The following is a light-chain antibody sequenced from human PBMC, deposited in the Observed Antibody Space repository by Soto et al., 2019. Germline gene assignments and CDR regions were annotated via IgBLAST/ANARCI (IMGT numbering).Light chain of an antibody. V-gene: IGKV3-15*01. CDR2: GAS. CDR3: QQYHTWPIT. CDR1: QGVSRK. Sequence: DIVMTQSPATLSVAPGERVTFSCRASQGVSRKLAWYQHKPGQAPSLLISGASTGATGIPARFSGSGSGTELTLTISSLQSEDCAIYYCQQYHTWPITFGGGTKVEIK. J-gene: IGKJ4*01.